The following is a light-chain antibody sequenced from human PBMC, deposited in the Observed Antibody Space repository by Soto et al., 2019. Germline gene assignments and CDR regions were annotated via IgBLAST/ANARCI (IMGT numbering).Light chain of an antibody. CDR2: DVS. V-gene: IGLV2-14*03. CDR3: SSYGVVSAPVL. Sequence: QPASVSGSPGQSITISCTGTSSDVGGYNYVSWYQHHPGKPPKLMIYDVSHRPSGVSNRFSGSKSGNTASLTISGLQAEDEADYYCSSYGVVSAPVLFGGGTKLTVL. J-gene: IGLJ3*02. CDR1: SSDVGGYNY.